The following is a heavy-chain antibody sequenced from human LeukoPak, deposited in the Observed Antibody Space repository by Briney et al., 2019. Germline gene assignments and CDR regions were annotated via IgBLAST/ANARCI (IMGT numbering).Heavy chain of an antibody. D-gene: IGHD6-25*01. Sequence: SETLSLTCTVSGGSISSVNYYWSWIRQHPGKGLEWIGYIYYSGSTFYNPSLKRRVTKSVDTSKNQFSLKLSSVTAADTAVYYCARATSRPYYFDYWGQGTLVTVSS. CDR2: IYYSGST. CDR1: GGSISSVNYY. V-gene: IGHV4-31*03. CDR3: ARATSRPYYFDY. J-gene: IGHJ4*02.